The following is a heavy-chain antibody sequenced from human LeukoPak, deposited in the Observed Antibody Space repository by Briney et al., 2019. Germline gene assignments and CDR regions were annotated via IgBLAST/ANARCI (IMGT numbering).Heavy chain of an antibody. V-gene: IGHV3-9*01. CDR3: AKDTTYYYDSSGYDGFDI. J-gene: IGHJ3*02. D-gene: IGHD3-22*01. CDR1: GFTFDDYA. CDR2: ITWNSDTI. Sequence: PGGPLTLSCAGSGFTFDDYALHWVRQAPGKELKWVSGITWNSDTIDYADSVKGRFTISRDNAKNSLYLQMNSLRAEDTALYYCAKDTTYYYDSSGYDGFDIWGQGTMVTASS.